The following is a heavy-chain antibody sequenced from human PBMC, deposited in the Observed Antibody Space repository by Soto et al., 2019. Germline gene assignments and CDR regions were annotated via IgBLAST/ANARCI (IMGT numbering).Heavy chain of an antibody. D-gene: IGHD3-16*01. CDR1: GGSISTSNW. V-gene: IGHV4-4*02. J-gene: IGHJ5*02. Sequence: QVQLQESGPGLVKPSETLSLTCAVSGGSISTSNWWSWVRQPPEKGLDWIGEIYHTGTTNYNPSFNSRVTISVDTPKNPLSLQLSSVTAAATAVYYCARGIRTWGEYVHNSFDPWGQGTLVIVSS. CDR2: IYHTGTT. CDR3: ARGIRTWGEYVHNSFDP.